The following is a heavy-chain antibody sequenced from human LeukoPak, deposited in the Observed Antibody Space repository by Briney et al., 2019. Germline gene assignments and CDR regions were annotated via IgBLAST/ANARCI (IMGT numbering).Heavy chain of an antibody. CDR2: IDPSDSYT. J-gene: IGHJ4*02. CDR1: GYSFTSYW. D-gene: IGHD2-15*01. V-gene: IGHV5-10-1*01. Sequence: GASLKISCKGSGYSFTSYWISWVRQMPGKGLEWMGRIDPSDSYTNYSPSFQGHVTISADKSISTAYLQWSSLKASDTAMYYCARGYCSGGSCYLVGYWGQGTLVTVSS. CDR3: ARGYCSGGSCYLVGY.